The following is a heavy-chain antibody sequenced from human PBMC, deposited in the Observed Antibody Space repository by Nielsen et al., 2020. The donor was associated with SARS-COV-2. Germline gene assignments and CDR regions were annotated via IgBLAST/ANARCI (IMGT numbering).Heavy chain of an antibody. CDR2: IYYSGST. CDR1: GGSISSGDYY. V-gene: IGHV4-30-4*02. Sequence: SETLSLTCTVSGGSISSGDYYWSWIRQPPGKGLEWIGYIYYSGSTYYNPSLKSRVTISVDTSKNQFSLKLSSVTAADTAVYYCARVGRAPYYYYMDVWGKGTTVTVSS. J-gene: IGHJ6*03. CDR3: ARVGRAPYYYYMDV.